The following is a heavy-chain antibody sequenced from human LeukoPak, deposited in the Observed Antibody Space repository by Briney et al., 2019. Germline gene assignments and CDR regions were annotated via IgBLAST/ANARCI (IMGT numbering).Heavy chain of an antibody. D-gene: IGHD3-9*01. CDR3: AKARYFDWLSPFDY. V-gene: IGHV3-23*01. CDR1: RFSFSTYP. Sequence: GGSLRLSCAASRFSFSTYPMGWVRQAPGKGLEWVSGISASGDVTFHADPVKGRFTISRDNSKNTLYLQMNSLRAEDTAVYYCAKARYFDWLSPFDYWGQGTLVTVSS. CDR2: ISASGDVT. J-gene: IGHJ4*02.